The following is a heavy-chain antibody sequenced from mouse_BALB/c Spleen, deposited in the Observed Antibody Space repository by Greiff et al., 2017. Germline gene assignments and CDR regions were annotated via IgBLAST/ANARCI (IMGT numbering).Heavy chain of an antibody. D-gene: IGHD1-1*01. V-gene: IGHV6-6*02. CDR1: GFTFSNYW. J-gene: IGHJ3*01. CDR2: IRLKSNNYAT. Sequence: EVKVVESGGGLVQPGGSMKLSCVASGFTFSNYWMNWVRQSPEKGLEWVAEIRLKSNNYATHYAESVKGRFTISRDDSKSSVYLQMNNLRAEDTGIYYCTRNYGSSYEFAYWGQGTLVTVSA. CDR3: TRNYGSSYEFAY.